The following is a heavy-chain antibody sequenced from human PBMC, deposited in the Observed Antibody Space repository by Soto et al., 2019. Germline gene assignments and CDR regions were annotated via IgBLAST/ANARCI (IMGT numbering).Heavy chain of an antibody. CDR1: GFTFDDYA. CDR2: ISWNSGSI. D-gene: IGHD3-16*02. Sequence: EVQLVESGGGLVQPGRSLRLSCAASGFTFDDYAMHWVRQAPGKGLEWVSGISWNSGSIGYADSVKGRFTISRDNAKNSLYLQMNSLRAEDTALYYCAKDLRESYRYTHFDYWGQGTLVTVSS. V-gene: IGHV3-9*01. CDR3: AKDLRESYRYTHFDY. J-gene: IGHJ4*02.